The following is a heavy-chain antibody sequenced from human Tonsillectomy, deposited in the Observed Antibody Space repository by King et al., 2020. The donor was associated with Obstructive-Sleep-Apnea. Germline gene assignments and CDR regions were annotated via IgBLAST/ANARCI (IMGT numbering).Heavy chain of an antibody. Sequence: VQLVESGGGMVQPGGSLRLSCAASGFTFSSYWMSWVRQAPGKGLEWVANIKQDGSEKYYVESVKGRFTISRDNAKNSLYLQMNSLRAEDTAVYYCASYYYGSGSYSSGGFDYWGQGTLVTVSS. J-gene: IGHJ4*02. CDR2: IKQDGSEK. D-gene: IGHD3-10*01. V-gene: IGHV3-7*01. CDR1: GFTFSSYW. CDR3: ASYYYGSGSYSSGGFDY.